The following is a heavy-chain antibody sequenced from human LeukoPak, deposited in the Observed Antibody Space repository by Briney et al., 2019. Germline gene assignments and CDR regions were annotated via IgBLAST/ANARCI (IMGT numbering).Heavy chain of an antibody. CDR3: ARLGCTSTSCPLDY. Sequence: PSETLSLTCSVSGGSFSSSSYYWGWIRQPPGKGLEWIGSIFYSGSTYYNPSLKSRVTVSVDTSKNQFSLKLSSVTAADTAVYYCARLGCTSTSCPLDYWGQGTLVTVSS. D-gene: IGHD2-2*01. V-gene: IGHV4-39*01. J-gene: IGHJ4*02. CDR1: GGSFSSSSYY. CDR2: IFYSGST.